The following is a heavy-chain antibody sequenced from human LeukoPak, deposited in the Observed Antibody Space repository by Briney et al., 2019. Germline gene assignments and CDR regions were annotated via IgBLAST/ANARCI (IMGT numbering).Heavy chain of an antibody. Sequence: GGSLRLSCAASGFTFSFYGMHWVRQAPGKGLEWVSAISGSGGSTYYADSVKGRFTISRDNSKNTLYLQMNSLRAEDTAVYYCAKEKGGYSGYGSDYWGQGTLVTVSS. CDR2: ISGSGGST. V-gene: IGHV3-23*01. CDR1: GFTFSFYG. J-gene: IGHJ4*02. CDR3: AKEKGGYSGYGSDY. D-gene: IGHD5-12*01.